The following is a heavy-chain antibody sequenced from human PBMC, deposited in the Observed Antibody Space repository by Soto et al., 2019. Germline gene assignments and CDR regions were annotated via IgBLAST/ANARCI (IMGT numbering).Heavy chain of an antibody. CDR3: AKALSGSYCY. Sequence: SGGSLRLSCAASGFTFSSYGMHWVRQAPGKGLEWVAVISYDGSNKYYADSVKGRFTISRDNSKNTLYLQMNSLRAEDTAVYYCAKALSGSYCYWGQGTLVTVSS. J-gene: IGHJ4*02. CDR2: ISYDGSNK. V-gene: IGHV3-30*18. CDR1: GFTFSSYG. D-gene: IGHD1-26*01.